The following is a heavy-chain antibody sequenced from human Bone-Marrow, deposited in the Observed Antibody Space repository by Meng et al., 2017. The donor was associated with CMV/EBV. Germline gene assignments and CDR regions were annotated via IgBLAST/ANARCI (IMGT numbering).Heavy chain of an antibody. Sequence: GESLKISCKGSGYSFTSYWIGWVRQMPGKGLEWMGIIYPGDSDTRYSPSFQGQVTISADKSISTAYLQWSSLKASDTAMYYCARHGDIVVVPAAIGAGAYYYGMDVWGQGTTVTVYS. V-gene: IGHV5-51*01. CDR1: GYSFTSYW. CDR2: IYPGDSDT. D-gene: IGHD2-2*02. J-gene: IGHJ6*02. CDR3: ARHGDIVVVPAAIGAGAYYYGMDV.